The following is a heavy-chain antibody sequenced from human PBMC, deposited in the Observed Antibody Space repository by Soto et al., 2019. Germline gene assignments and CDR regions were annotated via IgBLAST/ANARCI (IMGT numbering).Heavy chain of an antibody. CDR1: GGSVSSGSYY. J-gene: IGHJ6*02. CDR3: ARGKIAAAGTATDYYYYYCMDV. V-gene: IGHV4-61*01. Sequence: PSETLSLTCTVSGGSVSSGSYYWSWIRQPPGKGLEWIGYIYYSGSTNYNPSLKSRVTISVDTSKNQFSLKLSSVTAADTAVYYCARGKIAAAGTATDYYYYYCMDVWGQGTTVTVSS. CDR2: IYYSGST. D-gene: IGHD6-13*01.